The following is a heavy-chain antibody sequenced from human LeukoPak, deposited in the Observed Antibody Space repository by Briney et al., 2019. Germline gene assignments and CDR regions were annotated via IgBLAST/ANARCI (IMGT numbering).Heavy chain of an antibody. D-gene: IGHD5-18*01. Sequence: SETLSLTCTVSGGSISSYYWSWIRQPPGKGLEWIGYIYYSGSTNYNPSLKSRVTISVDTSKNQFSLKLSSVTAADTAVYYCARADVDTATVYFDYWGQGTLVTVSS. V-gene: IGHV4-59*01. J-gene: IGHJ4*02. CDR1: GGSISSYY. CDR3: ARADVDTATVYFDY. CDR2: IYYSGST.